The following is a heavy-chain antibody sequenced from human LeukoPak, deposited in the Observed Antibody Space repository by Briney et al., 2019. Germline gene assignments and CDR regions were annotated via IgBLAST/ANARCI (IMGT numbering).Heavy chain of an antibody. V-gene: IGHV3-21*04. D-gene: IGHD3-22*01. CDR3: ARGLYYYDSSGYYYLGY. CDR1: GFTFSSYS. CDR2: ISSSSSYI. Sequence: PGGSLRLSCAASGFTFSSYSMNWVRQAPGKGLEWVSSISSSSSYIYYADSVKGRSTISRDNAKNSLYLQMNSLRAEDTALYYCARGLYYYDSSGYYYLGYWGQGTLVTVSS. J-gene: IGHJ4*02.